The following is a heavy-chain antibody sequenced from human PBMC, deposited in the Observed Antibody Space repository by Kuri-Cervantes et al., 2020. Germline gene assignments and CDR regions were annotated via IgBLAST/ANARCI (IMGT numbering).Heavy chain of an antibody. D-gene: IGHD3-22*01. V-gene: IGHV3-9*01. Sequence: SCAASGFTFDDYAMHWVRQAPGKGLEWVSGISWNSGSIGYADSVKGRFTISRDNAKNSLYLQMNSLRAEDTAVYYCARDTFYDSSDYYFDYWGQGTLVTVSS. CDR1: GFTFDDYA. CDR3: ARDTFYDSSDYYFDY. CDR2: ISWNSGSI. J-gene: IGHJ4*02.